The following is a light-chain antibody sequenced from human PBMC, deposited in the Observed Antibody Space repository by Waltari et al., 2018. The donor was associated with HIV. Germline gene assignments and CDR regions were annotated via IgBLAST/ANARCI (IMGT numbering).Light chain of an antibody. J-gene: IGLJ1*01. CDR3: SSYTVPGTL. CDR2: DVR. CDR1: CTHIGPSNY. Sequence: SALTPPASVSGSPGQSITISSTGPCTHIGPSNYFSCYQQYPGKAPKLMSYDVRNRPSGVSTRSSGSKSGNTASLTISGLQAEDEADYYCSSYTVPGTLFGTGTRVTVL. V-gene: IGLV2-14*01.